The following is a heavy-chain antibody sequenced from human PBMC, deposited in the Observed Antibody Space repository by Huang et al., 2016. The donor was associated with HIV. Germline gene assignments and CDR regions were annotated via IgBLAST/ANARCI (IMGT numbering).Heavy chain of an antibody. J-gene: IGHJ4*02. CDR1: GGSISSSSYY. V-gene: IGHV4-39*01. CDR2: IYYSGSP. D-gene: IGHD6-19*01. Sequence: QLQLQESGPGLVKPSETLSLTCTVSGGSISSSSYYWGWIRQPPGKGLEWIGSIYYSGSPHYNPSLKSRVTISVDTSKNQFSLKLSSVTAADTAVYYCARLPGSSGWYFYFDYWGQGTLVTVSS. CDR3: ARLPGSSGWYFYFDY.